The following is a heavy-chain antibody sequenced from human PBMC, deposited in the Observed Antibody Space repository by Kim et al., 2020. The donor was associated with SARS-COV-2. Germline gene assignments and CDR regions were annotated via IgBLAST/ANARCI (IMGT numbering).Heavy chain of an antibody. V-gene: IGHV3-23*01. Sequence: YYADAGRSRFTISRDSSEKTLYLQMNSLRAEDTAIYFCAKDLAATYCPLDYWGQGILVTVSP. D-gene: IGHD2-15*01. CDR3: AKDLAATYCPLDY. J-gene: IGHJ4*02.